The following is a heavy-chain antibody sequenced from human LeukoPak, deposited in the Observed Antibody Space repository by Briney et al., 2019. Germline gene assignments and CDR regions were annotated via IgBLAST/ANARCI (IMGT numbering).Heavy chain of an antibody. V-gene: IGHV1-46*01. Sequence: ASVKVSCKASRYTFTSYYMHWVRQAPVQGLEWMGIINLSGGGTSYAQKFQGRVTMTRDTSTSTVYMELSSLICEDTAVYYCAREPLGKSYFDLWGRGTLVTVSS. J-gene: IGHJ2*01. CDR2: INLSGGGT. D-gene: IGHD7-27*01. CDR3: AREPLGKSYFDL. CDR1: RYTFTSYY.